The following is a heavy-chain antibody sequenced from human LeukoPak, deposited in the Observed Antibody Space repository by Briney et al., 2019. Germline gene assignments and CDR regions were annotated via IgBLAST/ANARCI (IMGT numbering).Heavy chain of an antibody. CDR1: GFSFSSYG. CDR3: ANDLGWIQLNLG. V-gene: IGHV3-30*02. Sequence: PEGSLRLSCVASGFSFSSYGMHWVRQAPGKGLEWVAFIRYQGIDKYYGDSVKGRFTISRDNSRNTVYLQMNSLRAEDTAVYYCANDLGWIQLNLGRGQGTLVTVSS. J-gene: IGHJ4*02. D-gene: IGHD5-18*01. CDR2: IRYQGIDK.